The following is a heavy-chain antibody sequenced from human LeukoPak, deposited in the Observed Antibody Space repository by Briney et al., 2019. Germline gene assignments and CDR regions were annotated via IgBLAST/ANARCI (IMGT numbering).Heavy chain of an antibody. J-gene: IGHJ2*01. CDR1: GGSISSYY. V-gene: IGHV4-59*01. CDR2: IYYSVST. D-gene: IGHD1-26*01. CDR3: ARDVRSYYDWYFDL. Sequence: SETLSLTCTVSGGSISSYYWSWIRQPPGKGLGWIGDIYYSVSTNYNPSLKSRVTISVDTSNNQLSLKLSSVTAADTAVYYCARDVRSYYDWYFDLWGRGTLVTVSS.